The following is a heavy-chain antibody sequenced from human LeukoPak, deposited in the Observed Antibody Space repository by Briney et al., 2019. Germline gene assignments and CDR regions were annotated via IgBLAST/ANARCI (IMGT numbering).Heavy chain of an antibody. V-gene: IGHV3-48*03. J-gene: IGHJ4*02. Sequence: PGGSLRLSCAASGFTFSSYEMNWVRQAPGKGLEWVSYISHSGSTIYYADSVKGRFTISRDNAKSSLYLRMNSLRAEDTAAYYCARGHPYDSSGYYPTQFDYWGQGTLVTVSS. CDR1: GFTFSSYE. CDR2: ISHSGSTI. D-gene: IGHD3-22*01. CDR3: ARGHPYDSSGYYPTQFDY.